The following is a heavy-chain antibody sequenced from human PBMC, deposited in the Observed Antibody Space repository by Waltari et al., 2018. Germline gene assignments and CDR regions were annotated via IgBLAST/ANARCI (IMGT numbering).Heavy chain of an antibody. Sequence: QLQLQESGPGLVKPSETLSLSCSVSGDSISSSNYYWGWIRQPPGKGLEWIASLYYSGTTYYNPSLKSRVTISADTSRNQFYLRLTSVTATDTAVYYCARSSAGMPRWLGDYWGQGILVTVSS. CDR1: GDSISSSNYY. J-gene: IGHJ4*02. V-gene: IGHV4-39*01. CDR2: LYYSGTT. CDR3: ARSSAGMPRWLGDY. D-gene: IGHD5-12*01.